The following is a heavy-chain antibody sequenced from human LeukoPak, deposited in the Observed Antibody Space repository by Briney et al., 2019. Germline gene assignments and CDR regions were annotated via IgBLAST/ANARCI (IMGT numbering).Heavy chain of an antibody. CDR1: GGSFSGYY. J-gene: IGHJ3*02. D-gene: IGHD4-17*01. V-gene: IGHV4-34*01. CDR3: ARGYGALGLWAFDI. Sequence: TSESLSLTCAVYGGSFSGYYWSWIRQPPGKGLEWIGEVYHTGTTNYNPSLKSRVTISLGTSKNQLSLKLSSVTAADTALYYCARGYGALGLWAFDIWGQGTVVTISS. CDR2: VYHTGTT.